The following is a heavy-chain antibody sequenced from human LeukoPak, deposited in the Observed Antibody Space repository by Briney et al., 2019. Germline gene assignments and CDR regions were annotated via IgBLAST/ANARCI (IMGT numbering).Heavy chain of an antibody. CDR1: GYTFTSYG. V-gene: IGHV1-18*01. CDR3: ARVIWDFWSGYYPIAPYGMDV. J-gene: IGHJ6*02. CDR2: ISAYNGNT. Sequence: ASVKVSCKASGYTFTSYGISWVRQAPGQGLEWMGWISAYNGNTNYAQKLQGRVTMTTDTSTSTAYMELRSLRSDDTAVYYCARVIWDFWSGYYPIAPYGMDVWGQGTTVTVSS. D-gene: IGHD3-3*01.